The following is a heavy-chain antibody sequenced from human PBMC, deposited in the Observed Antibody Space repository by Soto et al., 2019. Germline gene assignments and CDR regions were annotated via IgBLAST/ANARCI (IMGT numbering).Heavy chain of an antibody. CDR1: GFTFSSYS. J-gene: IGHJ6*03. CDR3: ARGGDWNDGGGLQGGYYYYYYMDV. CDR2: ISSSSSYI. Sequence: GGSLRLSCAASGFTFSSYSMNWVRQAPGKGLEWVSSISSSSSYIYYADSVKGRFTISRDNAKNSLYLQMNSLRAEDTAVYYCARGGDWNDGGGLQGGYYYYYYMDVWGKGTTVTVSS. D-gene: IGHD1-1*01. V-gene: IGHV3-21*01.